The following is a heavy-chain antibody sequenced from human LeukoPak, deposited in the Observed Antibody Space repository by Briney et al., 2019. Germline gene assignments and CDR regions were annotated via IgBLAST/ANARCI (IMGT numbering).Heavy chain of an antibody. Sequence: GGSLRLSCAASGFTVSSNYMTWVRQAPGKGLEWVSVIYSGDSTYYADSVKGRFTISRDNSKNTLYLQMNSLRADDTAVCYCAISSWYSGFDYWGQGTLVTVSS. CDR2: IYSGDST. CDR1: GFTVSSNY. D-gene: IGHD6-13*01. V-gene: IGHV3-53*01. CDR3: AISSWYSGFDY. J-gene: IGHJ4*02.